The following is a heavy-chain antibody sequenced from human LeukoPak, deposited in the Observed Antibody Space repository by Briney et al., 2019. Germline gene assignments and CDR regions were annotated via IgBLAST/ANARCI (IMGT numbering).Heavy chain of an antibody. J-gene: IGHJ4*02. CDR2: IWYDGSNK. D-gene: IGHD6-13*01. Sequence: GSSLRLSCAASGFTFSSYGMHWVRQAPGKGLEWVEVIWYDGSNKYYADSVKGRFTISRDNSKNTLYLQMNGLRAEDTAVYYCARDRDSSSWSHFDYWGQGTLVTVSS. CDR1: GFTFSSYG. V-gene: IGHV3-33*01. CDR3: ARDRDSSSWSHFDY.